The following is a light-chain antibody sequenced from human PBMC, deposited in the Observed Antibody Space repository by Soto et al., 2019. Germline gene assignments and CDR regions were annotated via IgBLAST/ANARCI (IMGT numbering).Light chain of an antibody. V-gene: IGKV1-8*01. Sequence: AIRMTQSPSSLSASTVDRVTITCRASQGISSYLAWYQQKPGKAPKLLIYAASTLQSGVPSRFSGSGSGTDFTLTISCLQSEDFATYYCQQYHSYLTFGQGTKVDIK. J-gene: IGKJ1*01. CDR1: QGISSY. CDR3: QQYHSYLT. CDR2: AAS.